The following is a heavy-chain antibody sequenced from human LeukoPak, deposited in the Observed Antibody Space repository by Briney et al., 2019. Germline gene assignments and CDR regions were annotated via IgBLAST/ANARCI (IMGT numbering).Heavy chain of an antibody. J-gene: IGHJ3*02. CDR1: GFTFSSHE. V-gene: IGHV3-48*03. D-gene: IGHD4-11*01. CDR2: ISSIGSSK. Sequence: GGSLRLSCAASGFTFSSHEMNWVRQAPGKGLECVSYISSIGSSKYYADSVKGRFTISRDNAKNSLYLQMNSLRAEETAVYYCARGGGNDYKYNAFDIWGQGTMVTVSS. CDR3: ARGGGNDYKYNAFDI.